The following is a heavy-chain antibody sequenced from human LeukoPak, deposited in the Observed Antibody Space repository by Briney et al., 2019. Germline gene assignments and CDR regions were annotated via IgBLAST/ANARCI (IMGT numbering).Heavy chain of an antibody. CDR3: ARVGGGYDSKPKVYYYYYMDV. V-gene: IGHV4-61*01. CDR1: GYSISSGYY. D-gene: IGHD5-12*01. CDR2: IYYSGST. J-gene: IGHJ6*03. Sequence: SETLSLTCTVSGYSISSGYYWSWIRQPPGKGLEWIGYIYYSGSTNYNPSLKSRVTISVDTSKNQFSLKLSSVTAADTAVYYCARVGGGYDSKPKVYYYYYMDVWGKGTTVTISS.